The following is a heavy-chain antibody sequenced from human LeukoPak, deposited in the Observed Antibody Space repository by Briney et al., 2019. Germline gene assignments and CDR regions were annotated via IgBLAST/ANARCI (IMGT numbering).Heavy chain of an antibody. CDR2: IKEDGSVK. V-gene: IGHV3-7*03. D-gene: IGHD3-3*01. CDR3: ATDRGWRTSGYYLYYFEY. CDR1: GFTFSSFW. Sequence: GGSLRLSCAASGFTFSSFWMIWVRQAPGKGLEWVANIKEDGSVKNYVDSVKGRFTISRDNAKNSLFLQMNSLRAEDTAVYYCATDRGWRTSGYYLYYFEYWGQGTLVTFSS. J-gene: IGHJ4*02.